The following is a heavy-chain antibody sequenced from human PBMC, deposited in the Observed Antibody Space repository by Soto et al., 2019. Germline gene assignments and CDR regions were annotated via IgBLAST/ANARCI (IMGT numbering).Heavy chain of an antibody. D-gene: IGHD6-6*01. CDR2: IRSKAYSRTT. CDR1: GFTISGYG. CDR3: CRTKPSYSTSLYYFDN. J-gene: IGHJ4*02. V-gene: IGHV3-49*04. Sequence: GSSLRLSCTASGFTISGYGMNWVRQAPGKGLEWVVLIRSKAYSRTTEYAASVRGRFTISRDDSKSIAYLQMNSLKTEDTAVYYCCRTKPSYSTSLYYFDNWGQGTLVTVSS.